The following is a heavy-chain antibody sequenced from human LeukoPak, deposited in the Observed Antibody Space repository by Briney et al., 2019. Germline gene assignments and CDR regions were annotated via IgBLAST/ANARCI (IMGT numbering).Heavy chain of an antibody. CDR1: GYRFTNYW. V-gene: IGHV5-51*01. D-gene: IGHD3-10*01. Sequence: GESLKISCKGSGYRFTNYWIGWVRQMPGRGLEWMGNIYPADSDIRYSPSLQGQITISSDKSLTTAYLQWSSLKASDTAMYYCARLEGAGTYFDYWGQGTLISVSS. CDR2: IYPADSDI. CDR3: ARLEGAGTYFDY. J-gene: IGHJ4*02.